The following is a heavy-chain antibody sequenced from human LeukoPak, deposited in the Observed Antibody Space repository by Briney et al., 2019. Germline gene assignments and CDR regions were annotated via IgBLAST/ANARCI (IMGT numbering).Heavy chain of an antibody. CDR1: VFTFTSYD. Sequence: ASVKVSCKASVFTFTSYDINWVRQATGQGLEWMGWKNPNSGNTGYAQKFQGRVTMTRNTSISTAYMELSSLRSEDTAVYYCARSGYCSGGSCYGWFDPWGQGTLVTVSS. D-gene: IGHD2-15*01. V-gene: IGHV1-8*01. J-gene: IGHJ5*02. CDR3: ARSGYCSGGSCYGWFDP. CDR2: KNPNSGNT.